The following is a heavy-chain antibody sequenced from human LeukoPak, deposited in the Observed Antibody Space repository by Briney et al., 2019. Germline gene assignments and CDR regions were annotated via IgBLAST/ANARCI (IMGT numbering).Heavy chain of an antibody. J-gene: IGHJ6*02. CDR1: GFTFSSYW. V-gene: IGHV3-7*01. CDR3: ARDDSYGYLPYYYYGMDV. CDR2: IKQDGSEK. D-gene: IGHD5-18*01. Sequence: SGGSLRLSCAASGFTFSSYWMSWVRQAPGKGLEWVANIKQDGSEKYYVDSVKGRFTISRDNAKNSLYLQMNSLRAEDTAVYYCARDDSYGYLPYYYYGMDVWGQGTTVTVSS.